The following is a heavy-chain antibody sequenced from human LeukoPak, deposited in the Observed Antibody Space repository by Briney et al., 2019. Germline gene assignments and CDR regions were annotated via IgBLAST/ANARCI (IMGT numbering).Heavy chain of an antibody. Sequence: SGTLSLTCAVSGGSISSSNWWSWVRQPPGKGLEWIGEIYHSGSTNYNPSLKSRVTISVDKSKNQFSLKLSSVTAADTAVYYCARGGLGYCSSTSCYAMRAFDIWGQGTMVTVSS. V-gene: IGHV4-4*02. J-gene: IGHJ3*02. CDR2: IYHSGST. CDR3: ARGGLGYCSSTSCYAMRAFDI. D-gene: IGHD2-2*01. CDR1: GGSISSSNW.